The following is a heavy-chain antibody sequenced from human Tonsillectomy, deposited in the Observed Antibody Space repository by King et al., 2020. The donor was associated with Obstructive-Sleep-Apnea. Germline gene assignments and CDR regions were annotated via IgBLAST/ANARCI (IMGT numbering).Heavy chain of an antibody. J-gene: IGHJ4*02. CDR2: IYYSGST. V-gene: IGHV4-31*03. D-gene: IGHD3-10*01. Sequence: QLQESGPGLVKPSQTLSLTCTVSGGSISSGGYYWSWIRQHPGKGLEWIGYIYYSGSTYYNPSLKSRVTISVDTSKNQFSLKLSSVTAADTAVYYCARVRAVRGVIPNYFDYWGQGTLVTVSS. CDR3: ARVRAVRGVIPNYFDY. CDR1: GGSISSGGYY.